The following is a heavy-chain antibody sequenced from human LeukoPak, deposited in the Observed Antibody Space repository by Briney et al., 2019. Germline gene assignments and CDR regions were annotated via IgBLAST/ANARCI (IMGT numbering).Heavy chain of an antibody. V-gene: IGHV4-30-2*01. CDR1: GGSISSGGYY. D-gene: IGHD2-2*01. CDR2: IYHSGST. J-gene: IGHJ4*02. Sequence: SQTLSLTCTVSGGSISSGGYYWSWIRQPPGKGLEWIGYIYHSGSTYYNPSLKSRVTVSVDRSKNQFSLKLSFLTAADTAVYYCARSYCSTTSCYDADYWGQGTLVTVSS. CDR3: ARSYCSTTSCYDADY.